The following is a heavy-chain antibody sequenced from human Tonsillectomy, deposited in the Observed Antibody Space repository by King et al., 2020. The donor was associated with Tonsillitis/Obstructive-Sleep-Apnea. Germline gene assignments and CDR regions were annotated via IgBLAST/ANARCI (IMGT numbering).Heavy chain of an antibody. CDR2: ISWNSGNI. Sequence: VQLVESGGGLVQPGRSLRLSCAASGFIFYDHAMHWVRQAPGKGREWVSGISWNSGNIDYADYVKGRFTISRDTAKKSLYLQMNSLRADDTALYYCAKDAATTADWYLDLCGRGTPVTVSS. CDR3: AKDAATTADWYLDL. J-gene: IGHJ2*01. V-gene: IGHV3-9*01. D-gene: IGHD4-11*01. CDR1: GFIFYDHA.